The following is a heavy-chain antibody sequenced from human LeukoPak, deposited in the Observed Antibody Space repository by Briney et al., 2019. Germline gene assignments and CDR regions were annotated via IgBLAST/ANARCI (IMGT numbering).Heavy chain of an antibody. D-gene: IGHD3/OR15-3a*01. V-gene: IGHV3-11*06. Sequence: GGSLRLSCAASGFSFSDYQMTWIRQAPGRGLEWISHISSRSTSTNYADSVKGRFTISRDNAKNSLYLQMNSLSAEDTAVYYGGRVVFLIFYFPFDSGGREPLAPVSS. CDR1: GFSFSDYQ. J-gene: IGHJ4*02. CDR3: GRVVFLIFYFPFDS. CDR2: ISSRSTST.